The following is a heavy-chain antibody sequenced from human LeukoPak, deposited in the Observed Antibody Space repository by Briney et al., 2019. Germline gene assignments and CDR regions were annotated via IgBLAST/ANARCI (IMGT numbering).Heavy chain of an antibody. CDR2: ISSSGSTI. D-gene: IGHD2-8*01. CDR3: ARDRVLGMVDY. V-gene: IGHV3-48*03. CDR1: GFTFSSYE. Sequence: GGSLRLSCAASGFTFSSYEMNWVRQAPGKGLEWVSYISSSGSTIYYADSVKGRFTISRDNAKNSLYLQMNSLRAEDTAVYYCARDRVLGMVDYWGQGTLVTVSS. J-gene: IGHJ4*02.